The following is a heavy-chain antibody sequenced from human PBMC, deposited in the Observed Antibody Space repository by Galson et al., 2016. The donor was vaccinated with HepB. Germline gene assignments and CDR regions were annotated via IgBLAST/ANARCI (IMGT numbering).Heavy chain of an antibody. Sequence: SETLSLTCTVSGGSISSLKYYWGWIRRPPGKGLEWIGSMYTGGSTYYNPSLESRVTISVDTSKNQFSLRLSSVTAADTAFYYCSTADYWGPGSLVTVSS. V-gene: IGHV4-39*03. CDR1: GGSISSLKYY. J-gene: IGHJ4*02. CDR3: STADY. CDR2: MYTGGST. D-gene: IGHD2/OR15-2a*01.